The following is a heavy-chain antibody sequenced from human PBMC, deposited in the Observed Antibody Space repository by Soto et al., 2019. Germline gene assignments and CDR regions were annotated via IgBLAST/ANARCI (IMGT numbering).Heavy chain of an antibody. CDR1: GFTFSSYA. V-gene: IGHV3-23*01. J-gene: IGHJ1*01. D-gene: IGHD4-17*01. CDR2: ISGSGGST. Sequence: GGSPRLSCAASGFTFSSYAMSWVRQAPGKGLEWVSAISGSGGSTYYADSVKGRFTISRDNSKNTLYLQMNSLRAEDTAVYYCAKDYGDYGDYSDFQHWGQGTLVTVSS. CDR3: AKDYGDYGDYSDFQH.